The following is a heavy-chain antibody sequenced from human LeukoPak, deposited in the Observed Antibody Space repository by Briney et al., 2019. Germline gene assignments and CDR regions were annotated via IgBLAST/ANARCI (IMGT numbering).Heavy chain of an antibody. CDR1: GFTFSSNW. J-gene: IGHJ4*02. CDR3: ALIRTTKGADY. CDR2: IKKDGSEK. Sequence: GGSLRLSCAASGFTFSSNWMSWVRQAPGKGLEWVANIKKDGSEKYYVDSVKGRFTISRDNAKNSLYLQMNSLRAEDTAVYYCALIRTTKGADYWGQGTLVTVSS. D-gene: IGHD2/OR15-2a*01. V-gene: IGHV3-7*01.